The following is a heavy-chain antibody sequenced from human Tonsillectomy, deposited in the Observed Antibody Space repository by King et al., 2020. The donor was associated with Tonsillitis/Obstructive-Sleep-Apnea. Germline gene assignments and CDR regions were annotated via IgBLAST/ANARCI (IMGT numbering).Heavy chain of an antibody. J-gene: IGHJ6*03. Sequence: QLVQSGAEVKKPGASVKVSCKASGYTFTSYGISWVRQAPGQGLEWMGWISAYNGNTDYAQKLQGRVSMSTDTSTSTAYMEVRSLRSDDTAVYYCARGCSGYDGDYYYYMDVWGKGTTVTVSS. D-gene: IGHD5-12*01. CDR1: GYTFTSYG. CDR2: ISAYNGNT. CDR3: ARGCSGYDGDYYYYMDV. V-gene: IGHV1-18*01.